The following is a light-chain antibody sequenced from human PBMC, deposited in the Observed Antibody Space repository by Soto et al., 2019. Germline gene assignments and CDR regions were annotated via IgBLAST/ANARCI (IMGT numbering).Light chain of an antibody. CDR3: CSYTRSSTLFV. J-gene: IGLJ1*01. CDR1: SSDVGGHNY. Sequence: QSALTQPASVSGSPGQSITIPCTGTSSDVGGHNYVSWYQQHPGKAPKLMIYDVSNRPSGVSNRFSGSKSGNTASLTISGVKAEDEADYYCCSYTRSSTLFVFGTGTKLTVL. V-gene: IGLV2-14*01. CDR2: DVS.